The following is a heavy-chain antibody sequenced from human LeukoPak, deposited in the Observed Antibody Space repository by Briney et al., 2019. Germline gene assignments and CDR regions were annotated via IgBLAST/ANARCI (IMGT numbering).Heavy chain of an antibody. J-gene: IGHJ4*02. Sequence: ASVKVSCKASGYTFTGYYMHWVRQAPGQGLEWMGWINPNSGGTDYAQNFQGRVAVTRDTSTSTVYMELSSLRSEDTAVYYCARGPCRGRSCYSFDYWGQGTLVTVSS. CDR1: GYTFTGYY. CDR3: ARGPCRGRSCYSFDY. D-gene: IGHD2-15*01. V-gene: IGHV1-2*02. CDR2: INPNSGGT.